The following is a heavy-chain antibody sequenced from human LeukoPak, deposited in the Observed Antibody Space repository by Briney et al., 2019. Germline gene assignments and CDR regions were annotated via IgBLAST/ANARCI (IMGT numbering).Heavy chain of an antibody. CDR1: GYTFTSYD. J-gene: IGHJ6*02. CDR3: ARGNILTGYHYYYGMDV. CDR2: MNPNSGNT. D-gene: IGHD3-9*01. Sequence: ASVKVSCKASGYTFTSYDINWVRQTTGQGLEWMGWMNPNSGNTGYAQKFQGRVTMTRNTSISTAYMELSSLRSEDTAVYCCARGNILTGYHYYYGMDVWGQGTTVTVSS. V-gene: IGHV1-8*01.